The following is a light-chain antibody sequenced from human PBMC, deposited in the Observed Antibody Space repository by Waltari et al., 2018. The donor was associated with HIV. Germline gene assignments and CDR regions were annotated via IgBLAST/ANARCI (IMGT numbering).Light chain of an antibody. Sequence: DIVMTQSPLSLAVPPGRPASIPCRSSQSPLHSNGFKYLDWYLQKPGQSPQLLIYLGSNRASGVPDRFSGSGSGTDFTLTISRVEAEDVGVYYCMQALQTPWTFGQGTKVEIK. CDR1: QSPLHSNGFKY. J-gene: IGKJ1*01. V-gene: IGKV2-28*01. CDR2: LGS. CDR3: MQALQTPWT.